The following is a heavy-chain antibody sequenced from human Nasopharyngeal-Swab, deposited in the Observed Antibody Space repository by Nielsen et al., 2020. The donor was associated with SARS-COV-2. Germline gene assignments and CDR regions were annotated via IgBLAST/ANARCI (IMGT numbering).Heavy chain of an antibody. D-gene: IGHD4-17*01. CDR3: AKESTVTTYYDAFDI. Sequence: GESLKISCAASGFTFSSYGMHWVRQAPGKGLEWVAVIWYDGSNKYYADSVKGRFTISRDNSKNTLYLQMNSLRAEDTAAYYCAKESTVTTYYDAFDIWGQGTMVTVSS. J-gene: IGHJ3*02. CDR1: GFTFSSYG. CDR2: IWYDGSNK. V-gene: IGHV3-30*02.